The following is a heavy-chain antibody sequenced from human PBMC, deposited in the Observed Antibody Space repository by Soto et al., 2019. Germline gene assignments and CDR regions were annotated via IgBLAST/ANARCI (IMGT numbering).Heavy chain of an antibody. Sequence: QVQLVESGGGVVQPGRSLRLSCAASGFTFSNYGMHWVRQAPGKGLEWVAVISYHGSDKYYADSVKGRFTISRDNSKNTLYLQIDSLRAEDTAGYYCAKDHLTTTVTTVGYWGQGTLVTVSS. D-gene: IGHD4-17*01. V-gene: IGHV3-30*18. J-gene: IGHJ4*02. CDR3: AKDHLTTTVTTVGY. CDR2: ISYHGSDK. CDR1: GFTFSNYG.